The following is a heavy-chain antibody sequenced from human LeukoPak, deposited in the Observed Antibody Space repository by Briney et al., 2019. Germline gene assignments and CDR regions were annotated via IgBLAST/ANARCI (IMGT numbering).Heavy chain of an antibody. CDR2: IGSNGGST. D-gene: IGHD3-22*01. CDR1: GFTFTNNA. Sequence: GGSLRLSCAASGFTFTNNAMSWVRQAPGKGLEWVSGIGSNGGSTIYADSVKGRFTISRDNSKNTLYLQMNSLKAEDTALYYCVRDDDRPDNGLDYWGQGTLVTVSS. V-gene: IGHV3-23*01. J-gene: IGHJ4*02. CDR3: VRDDDRPDNGLDY.